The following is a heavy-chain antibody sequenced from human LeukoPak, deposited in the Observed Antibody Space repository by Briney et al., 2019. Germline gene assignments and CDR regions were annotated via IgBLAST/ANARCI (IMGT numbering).Heavy chain of an antibody. Sequence: PGGSLRLSCAASGSTFSSYWMSWVRQAPGKRLEWVANINQDGSEKYYVDSVKGRFIISRDNARNSLFLQMNILTAEDTAIYYCVREGAYSTSSPAGYWGQGTLVSVSS. CDR3: VREGAYSTSSPAGY. CDR2: INQDGSEK. CDR1: GSTFSSYW. J-gene: IGHJ4*02. V-gene: IGHV3-7*01. D-gene: IGHD6-6*01.